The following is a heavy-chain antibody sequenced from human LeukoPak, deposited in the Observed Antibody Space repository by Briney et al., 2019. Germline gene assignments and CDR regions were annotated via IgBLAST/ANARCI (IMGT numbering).Heavy chain of an antibody. Sequence: PGGSLRLSCAASGFTFSSYSMNWVRQAPGKGLEWVSSISSSSSYIYYADSVTGRFTISRDNAKNSLYLQMNSLRAEDTAVYYCARATYYYGSGSYFKDFYYYYGMDVWGQGTTVTVSS. CDR2: ISSSSSYI. J-gene: IGHJ6*02. V-gene: IGHV3-21*01. CDR1: GFTFSSYS. CDR3: ARATYYYGSGSYFKDFYYYYGMDV. D-gene: IGHD3-10*01.